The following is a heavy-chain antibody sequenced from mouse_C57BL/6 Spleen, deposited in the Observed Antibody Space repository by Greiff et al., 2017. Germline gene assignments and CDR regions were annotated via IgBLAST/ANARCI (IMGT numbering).Heavy chain of an antibody. CDR3: AREEYYGSSSYAMDY. V-gene: IGHV1-64*01. CDR1: GYTFTSYW. J-gene: IGHJ4*01. Sequence: VQLQQPGAELVKPGASVKLSCKASGYTFTSYWMHWVKQRPGQGLEWIGMIHPNSGSTNYNEKFKSKATLTVDESSSTAYMQLSSLTSEDSAVYYCAREEYYGSSSYAMDYWGQGTSVTVSS. D-gene: IGHD1-1*01. CDR2: IHPNSGST.